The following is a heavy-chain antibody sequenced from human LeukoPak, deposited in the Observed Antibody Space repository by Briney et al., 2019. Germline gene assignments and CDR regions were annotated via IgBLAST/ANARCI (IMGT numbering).Heavy chain of an antibody. Sequence: PSETLSLTCAVYGGSFSGNYWSWIHQPPGKGLDWIGEVNHSGSTSYDPSLKSRVTISVDTSKNQFSLKLSSVTAADTAVYYCARVMNYCSSTSCYRGDYGMDVWGQGTTVTVSS. J-gene: IGHJ6*02. CDR3: ARVMNYCSSTSCYRGDYGMDV. CDR1: GGSFSGNY. V-gene: IGHV4-34*01. CDR2: VNHSGST. D-gene: IGHD2-2*02.